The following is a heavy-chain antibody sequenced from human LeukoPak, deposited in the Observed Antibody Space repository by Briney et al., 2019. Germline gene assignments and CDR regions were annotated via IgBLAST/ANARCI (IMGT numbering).Heavy chain of an antibody. J-gene: IGHJ2*01. V-gene: IGHV1-18*01. CDR2: ISAYNGNT. Sequence: GASVKVSCKASGYTFTSYGISWVRQAPGQGLEWMGWISAYNGNTNYAQKLQGRVTMTTDTSTSTAYMELRSLRSDDTAVYYCARVPPFCSGGDCYYWYFDPWGRGTLVTVSS. CDR1: GYTFTSYG. D-gene: IGHD2-21*02. CDR3: ARVPPFCSGGDCYYWYFDP.